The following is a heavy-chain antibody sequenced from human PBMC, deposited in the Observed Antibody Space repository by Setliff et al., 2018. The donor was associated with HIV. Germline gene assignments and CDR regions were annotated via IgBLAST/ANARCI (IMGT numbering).Heavy chain of an antibody. CDR2: IWYDASKK. CDR1: GFTFGDYA. Sequence: HPGGSLRLSCRASGFTFGDYALHCVRQAPGKGLEWVALIWYDASKKEYADSVKGRFNILRDDSKKTVDLQMNSLRADDTAVYYCVKDVVKFWSGSGALDFWGPGTLVTVSS. CDR3: VKDVVKFWSGSGALDF. V-gene: IGHV3-33*06. D-gene: IGHD3-3*01. J-gene: IGHJ4*02.